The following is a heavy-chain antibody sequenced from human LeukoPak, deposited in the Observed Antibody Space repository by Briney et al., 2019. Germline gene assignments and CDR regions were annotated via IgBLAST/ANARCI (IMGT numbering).Heavy chain of an antibody. J-gene: IGHJ4*02. D-gene: IGHD5-12*01. CDR3: ARRGLRSPRGYFDY. V-gene: IGHV4-34*01. CDR2: INHSGST. Sequence: SGTLSLTCAVYGGSFSGYYWSWIRQPPGKGLEWIGEINHSGSTNYNPSLKSRVTISVDTSKNQFSLKLSSVTAADTAVYYCARRGLRSPRGYFDYWGQGTLVTVSS. CDR1: GGSFSGYY.